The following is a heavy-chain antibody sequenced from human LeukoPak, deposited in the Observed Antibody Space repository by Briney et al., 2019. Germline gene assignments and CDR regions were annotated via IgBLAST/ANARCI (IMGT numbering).Heavy chain of an antibody. CDR3: ASARDGPDYSDN. CDR2: IYTGGST. D-gene: IGHD5-24*01. V-gene: IGHV3-53*04. J-gene: IGHJ4*02. CDR1: GFTVSSNY. Sequence: GGSLRLSCAASGFTVSSNYMSWVRQAPGKGLEWVSVIYTGGSTYYADSVKGLFTISRHISKNTLYLQMNSLRAEDTAVYYCASARDGPDYSDNWGQGTLVTVSS.